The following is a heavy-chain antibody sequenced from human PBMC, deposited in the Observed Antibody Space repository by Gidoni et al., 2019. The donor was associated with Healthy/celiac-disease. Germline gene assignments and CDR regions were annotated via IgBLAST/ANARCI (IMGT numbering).Heavy chain of an antibody. CDR1: GLTFSSYS. Sequence: EVQLVESGGGLVKPGGSLRLSCAASGLTFSSYSMNWVRQATGKGLEWVSSISSSSSYIYYADSVKGRFTISRDNAKNSLYLQMNSLRAEDTAVYYCARDSYDSSGYFDYWGQGTLVTVSS. V-gene: IGHV3-21*01. CDR3: ARDSYDSSGYFDY. CDR2: ISSSSSYI. J-gene: IGHJ4*02. D-gene: IGHD3-22*01.